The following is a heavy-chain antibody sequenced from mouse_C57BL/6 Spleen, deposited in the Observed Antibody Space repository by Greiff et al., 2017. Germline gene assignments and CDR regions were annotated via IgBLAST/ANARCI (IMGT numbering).Heavy chain of an antibody. Sequence: EVQLVESGGGLVKPGGSLKLSFAASGFTFSAFGLPWFRQAPEKGLNWVPYISSGSSTIYFADTVKGRFTISRDNAKNSLCLQMTSLRSEDTAMFYCARIEDDGYYGAMDYWGQGTSVTVSS. CDR2: ISSGSSTI. CDR3: ARIEDDGYYGAMDY. CDR1: GFTFSAFG. V-gene: IGHV5-17*01. D-gene: IGHD2-3*01. J-gene: IGHJ4*01.